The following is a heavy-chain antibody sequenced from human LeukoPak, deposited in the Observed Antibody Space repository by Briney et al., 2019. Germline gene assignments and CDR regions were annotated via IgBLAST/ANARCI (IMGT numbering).Heavy chain of an antibody. CDR2: ISSNGGST. Sequence: GGSLRLSCAASGFTFSSYAMPWVRQAPGKGLEYVSAISSNGGSTYYANSVKGRFTISRDNSKNTLYLQMGSLRAEDMAVYYCARGGFDPWGQGTLVTVSS. CDR3: ARGGFDP. J-gene: IGHJ5*02. V-gene: IGHV3-64*01. CDR1: GFTFSSYA.